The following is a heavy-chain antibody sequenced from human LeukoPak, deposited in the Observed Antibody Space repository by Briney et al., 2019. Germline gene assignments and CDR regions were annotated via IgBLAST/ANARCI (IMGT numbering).Heavy chain of an antibody. J-gene: IGHJ4*02. CDR2: MNPNRGNT. CDR3: ARLVNRAGVDY. D-gene: IGHD6-13*01. CDR1: GYTFTSYD. V-gene: IGHV1-8*01. Sequence: ASVNVSCKASGYTFTSYDINWVRQATGQGLEWMGWMNPNRGNTGYAQNFQGRVTITRSTSISTAYLELSSLRSEDTAVYYCARLVNRAGVDYWGQGTLVTVSS.